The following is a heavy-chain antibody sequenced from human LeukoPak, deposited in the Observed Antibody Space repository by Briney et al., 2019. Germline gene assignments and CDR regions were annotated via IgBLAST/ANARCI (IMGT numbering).Heavy chain of an antibody. CDR3: EKDNYGLDY. V-gene: IGHV3-30-3*02. D-gene: IGHD3-10*01. CDR2: ISYDGSNK. CDR1: GFTFSNYA. Sequence: GGSLRLSCAASGFTFSNYAMHWVRQAPGKGLEWVAVISYDGSNKYYADSVKGRFTITRDNSKNTLYLQMKSLRAEDTAVYFCEKDNYGLDYWGQGTLVTVSS. J-gene: IGHJ4*02.